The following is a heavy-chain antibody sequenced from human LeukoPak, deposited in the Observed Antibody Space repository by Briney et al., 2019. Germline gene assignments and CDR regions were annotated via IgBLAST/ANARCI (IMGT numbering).Heavy chain of an antibody. CDR2: IYHSGST. Sequence: PSETLSLTCAVSGGSISSSNRWSWVRQPPGKGLEWIGEIYHSGSTNYNTSLKRRGTISEENSKKQFSLKLSSFTAADTAVYYCARDKPSGLFDYWGQGTLVTVSP. CDR1: GGSISSSNR. CDR3: ARDKPSGLFDY. V-gene: IGHV4-4*02. J-gene: IGHJ4*02.